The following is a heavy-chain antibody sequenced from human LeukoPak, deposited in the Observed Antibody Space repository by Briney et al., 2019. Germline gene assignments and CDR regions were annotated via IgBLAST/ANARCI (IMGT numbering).Heavy chain of an antibody. J-gene: IGHJ6*03. D-gene: IGHD1-26*01. CDR2: IYYSGST. V-gene: IGHV4-59*01. CDR1: GGSISSYY. Sequence: SETLSLTCTVSGGSISSYYWSWIRQPPGKGLEWIGYIYYSGSTNYNPSLKSRVTISVDTSKKQFSLKLSSVTAADTAVYYCARVGSGYYYYYYMDVWGKGTTVTVSS. CDR3: ARVGSGYYYYYYMDV.